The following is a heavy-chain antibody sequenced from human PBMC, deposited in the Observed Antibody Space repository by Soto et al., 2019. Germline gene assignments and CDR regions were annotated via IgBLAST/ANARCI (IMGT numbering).Heavy chain of an antibody. D-gene: IGHD2-15*01. Sequence: QVQLVQSGAEVKKPGSSVKVSCKASGGTFSSYDISWVRQAPGQGLEWMGGIIPIFGTANYAQKLQGRVTITADESTSTAYMELSSLRSEDTAVYYCARDLVMTGWELLAYYYYGMDVWGQGTTVTVSS. CDR3: ARDLVMTGWELLAYYYYGMDV. CDR2: IIPIFGTA. CDR1: GGTFSSYD. V-gene: IGHV1-69*01. J-gene: IGHJ6*02.